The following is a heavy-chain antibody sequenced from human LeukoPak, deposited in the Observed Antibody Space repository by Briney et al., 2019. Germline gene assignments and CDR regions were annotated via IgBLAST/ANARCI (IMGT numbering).Heavy chain of an antibody. V-gene: IGHV3-21*01. J-gene: IGHJ4*02. Sequence: KTGGSLRLSCAASGFTFSSYSMNWVRQAPGKGLEWVSSISSSSSYIYYADSVKGRFTISRDNAKNSLYLQMNSLRAEDTAVYYCGRGRPRGYSGYVIDYWGQGTPISVSS. D-gene: IGHD5-12*01. CDR3: GRGRPRGYSGYVIDY. CDR1: GFTFSSYS. CDR2: ISSSSSYI.